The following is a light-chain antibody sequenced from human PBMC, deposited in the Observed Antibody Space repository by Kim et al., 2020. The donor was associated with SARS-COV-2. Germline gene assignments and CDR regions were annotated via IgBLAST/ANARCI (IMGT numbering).Light chain of an antibody. CDR1: QSVSLSINNKNY. Sequence: RASINCKSSQSVSLSINNKNYIAAYQQQPGHPTKRLIYWASTREIGVPDRFSRGASGTDFTLTTCSLQAYHVAVSYCQQYYTTPLTFGQRAQL. CDR3: QQYYTTPLT. J-gene: IGKJ2*01. V-gene: IGKV4-1*01. CDR2: WAS.